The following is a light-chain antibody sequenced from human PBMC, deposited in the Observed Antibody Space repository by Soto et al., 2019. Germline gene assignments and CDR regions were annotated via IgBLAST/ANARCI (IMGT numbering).Light chain of an antibody. CDR3: QSYDSSLSGWL. J-gene: IGLJ3*02. CDR1: SSNIGAGYN. Sequence: QSVLTQPPSVSGAPGQRVTISCTGSSSNIGAGYNVHWYQQVPGTAPKLLIYGDSNRPSGVPDRFSGSKSGTSASLAITGLQAEDEADYYCQSYDSSLSGWLFGGGTKVPS. CDR2: GDS. V-gene: IGLV1-40*01.